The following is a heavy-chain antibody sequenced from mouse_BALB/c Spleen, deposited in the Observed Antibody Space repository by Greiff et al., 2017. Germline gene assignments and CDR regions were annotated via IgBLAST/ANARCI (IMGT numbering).Heavy chain of an antibody. CDR3: ARDGYYFYAMDY. D-gene: IGHD2-3*01. Sequence: EVQRVESGGGLVQPGGSLKLSCAASGFTFSSYGMSWVRQTPDKRLELVATINSNGGSTYYPDSVKGRFTISRDNAKNTLYLQMSSLKSEDTAMYYCARDGYYFYAMDYWGQGTSVTVSS. CDR2: INSNGGST. J-gene: IGHJ4*01. CDR1: GFTFSSYG. V-gene: IGHV5-6-3*01.